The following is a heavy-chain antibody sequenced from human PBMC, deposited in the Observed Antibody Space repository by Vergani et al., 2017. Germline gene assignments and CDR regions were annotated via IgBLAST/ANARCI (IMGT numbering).Heavy chain of an antibody. Sequence: QVQLQQWGAGLLKPSETLSLTCAVYGGSFSGYYWGWIRQPPGKGLEWIGEINHSGSTNYNPSLKSRVTISLDTSKNQFSLKLSSVTAADTAVYYCVRAPHRYGMDVWGQGTTVTVSS. J-gene: IGHJ6*02. V-gene: IGHV4-34*01. CDR3: VRAPHRYGMDV. CDR1: GGSFSGYY. CDR2: INHSGST.